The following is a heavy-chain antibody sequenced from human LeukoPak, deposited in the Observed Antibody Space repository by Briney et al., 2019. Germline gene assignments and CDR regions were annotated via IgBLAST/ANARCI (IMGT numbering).Heavy chain of an antibody. J-gene: IGHJ4*02. CDR3: AKGRIAAAAREGFDY. CDR1: GFTFSNYW. CDR2: INSDGINT. Sequence: PGGSLRLSCAASGFTFSNYWMHWVRQAPGKGLVWVSRINSDGINTSYADSVKGRFTISRDNSKNTLYLQMNSLRAEDTAVYYCAKGRIAAAAREGFDYWGQGTLVTVSS. D-gene: IGHD6-13*01. V-gene: IGHV3-74*01.